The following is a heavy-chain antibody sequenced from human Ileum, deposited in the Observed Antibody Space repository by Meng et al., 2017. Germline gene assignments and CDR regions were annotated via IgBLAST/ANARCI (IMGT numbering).Heavy chain of an antibody. V-gene: IGHV1-18*01. D-gene: IGHD3-10*01. J-gene: IGHJ4*02. Sequence: QVQPVQSGPELKKPGASVEVSCKASDYTFTGYGVSWVRQAPGQGLEWMAWLGAHDGDTSHAPKFQGRVTVSADRPTATAYMELRSLRSDDTAVYYCARGTPGRSYSDYWGQGTLVTVSS. CDR2: LGAHDGDT. CDR1: DYTFTGYG. CDR3: ARGTPGRSYSDY.